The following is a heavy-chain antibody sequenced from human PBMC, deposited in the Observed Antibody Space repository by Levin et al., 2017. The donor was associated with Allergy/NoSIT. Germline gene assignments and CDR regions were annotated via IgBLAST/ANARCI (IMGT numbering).Heavy chain of an antibody. CDR1: GFTFDDYA. J-gene: IGHJ4*02. V-gene: IGHV3-9*01. D-gene: IGHD6-19*01. CDR2: ISWNSGSI. Sequence: SLKISCAASGFTFDDYAMHWVRQAPGKGLEWVSGISWNSGSIGYADSVKGRFTISRDNAKNSLYLQMNSLRAEDTALYYCAKATSSGWTYWGQGTLVTVSS. CDR3: AKATSSGWTY.